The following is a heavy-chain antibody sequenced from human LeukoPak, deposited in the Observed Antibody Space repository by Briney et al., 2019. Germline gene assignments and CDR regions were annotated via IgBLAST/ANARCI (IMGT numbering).Heavy chain of an antibody. V-gene: IGHV4-34*01. Sequence: SETLSLTCAVYGGSFSGYYWSWIRQPPGKGLEWIGEINHSGSTNYNPSHKSRVTISVDTSKNQFSLKLSSVTAADTAVYYCASGTEYCSGGSCSRYFDYWGQGTLVTVSS. CDR2: INHSGST. CDR3: ASGTEYCSGGSCSRYFDY. J-gene: IGHJ4*02. CDR1: GGSFSGYY. D-gene: IGHD2-15*01.